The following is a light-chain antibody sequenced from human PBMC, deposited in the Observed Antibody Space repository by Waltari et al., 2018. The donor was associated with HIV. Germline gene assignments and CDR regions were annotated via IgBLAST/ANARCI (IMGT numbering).Light chain of an antibody. CDR2: NTN. CDR1: SSNIGSNT. V-gene: IGLV1-44*01. J-gene: IGLJ3*02. CDR3: AAWDGSLNGWV. Sequence: QSVLTQPPSASGTPGQRVTISCSGSSSNIGSNTVNWYQQLPGTAPKLLIYNTNQRPSGVPDRFSGSKSGTSASLAISGLQSEDEADYYCAAWDGSLNGWVFGGGTKLTVL.